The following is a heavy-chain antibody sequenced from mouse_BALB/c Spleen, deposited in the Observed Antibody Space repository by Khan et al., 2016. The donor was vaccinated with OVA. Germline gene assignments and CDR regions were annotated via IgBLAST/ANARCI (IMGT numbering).Heavy chain of an antibody. V-gene: IGHV1S81*02. D-gene: IGHD6-1*01. CDR2: INPSNGRT. CDR3: ARVITRDY. Sequence: QVQLQQSGAELEKPGASVKLSCKASGYTFTSYWMHWVKQRPGQGLEWIGEINPSNGRTNYNEKFKSKATLTVDKSSSTAYMQLSSPTSEDSAVYYCARVITRDYWGQGTTLTVSS. CDR1: GYTFTSYW. J-gene: IGHJ2*01.